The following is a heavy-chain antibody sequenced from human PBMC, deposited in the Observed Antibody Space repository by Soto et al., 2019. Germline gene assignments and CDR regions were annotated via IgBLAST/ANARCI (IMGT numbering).Heavy chain of an antibody. J-gene: IGHJ4*02. V-gene: IGHV3-23*01. CDR2: ISDGDGDT. Sequence: EVVLLQSGGDLVQPGGSLRLSCAASGFTFSDYAMTWVRQAPGKGLEWVSDISDGDGDTHYADSVRGRFVISRDNYKNTLFLEMNSLRAEDAAVYYCAKGRTYFDFWGQGGLVTVSS. CDR1: GFTFSDYA. CDR3: AKGRTYFDF.